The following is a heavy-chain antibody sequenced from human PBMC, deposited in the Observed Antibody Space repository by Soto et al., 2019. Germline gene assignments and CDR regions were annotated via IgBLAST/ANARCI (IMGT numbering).Heavy chain of an antibody. CDR3: ARDLGSVELYHSDYGMDV. CDR1: GDTFTGYY. Sequence: ASVKVSCKASGDTFTGYYMHWVRQAPGQGLEWMGWINPNSGGTNYAQKFQGRVTMTRDTSISTAYMELSRLRSDDTAVYYCARDLGSVELYHSDYGMDVWGQGTTVTVSS. D-gene: IGHD6-19*01. J-gene: IGHJ6*02. V-gene: IGHV1-2*02. CDR2: INPNSGGT.